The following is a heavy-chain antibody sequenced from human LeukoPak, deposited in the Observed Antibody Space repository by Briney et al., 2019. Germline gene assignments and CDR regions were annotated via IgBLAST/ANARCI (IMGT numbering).Heavy chain of an antibody. V-gene: IGHV3-9*01. D-gene: IGHD1-20*01. CDR3: AKADLYNWNDSNFDY. J-gene: IGHJ4*02. CDR1: GFTFDDYA. Sequence: HPGRSLRLSCAASGFTFDDYAMHWVRQAPGKGLEWVSGISWNSGSIGYADSVKGRFTISRDNAKNSLYLQMNSLRAEDTALYYCAKADLYNWNDSNFDYWGQGTLVTVSS. CDR2: ISWNSGSI.